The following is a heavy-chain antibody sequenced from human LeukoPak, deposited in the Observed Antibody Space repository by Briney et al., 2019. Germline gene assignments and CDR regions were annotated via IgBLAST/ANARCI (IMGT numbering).Heavy chain of an antibody. CDR2: ISGSGGST. CDR1: GFTFSSYA. D-gene: IGHD6-19*01. Sequence: GGSLRLSCAASGFTFSSYAMSWVRQAPGEGLEWVSAISGSGGSTYYADSVKGRFTISRDNSKNTLYLQMNSLRAEDTAVYYCATVLSGWYFDYWGQGTLVTVSS. V-gene: IGHV3-23*01. CDR3: ATVLSGWYFDY. J-gene: IGHJ4*02.